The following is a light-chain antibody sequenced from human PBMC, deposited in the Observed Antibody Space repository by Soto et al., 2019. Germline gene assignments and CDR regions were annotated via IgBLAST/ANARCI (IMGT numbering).Light chain of an antibody. CDR1: SSDVGSYNL. Sequence: QSALTQPASVSGSPGQSITISCTGTSSDVGSYNLVSWYQQHSGKAPKFMIYEGTKRPSGVSNRFSGSKSGNTASLTISGLQAEDEADYYCCSYAGSRHYVFGTGTKLTVL. CDR2: EGT. CDR3: CSYAGSRHYV. J-gene: IGLJ1*01. V-gene: IGLV2-23*01.